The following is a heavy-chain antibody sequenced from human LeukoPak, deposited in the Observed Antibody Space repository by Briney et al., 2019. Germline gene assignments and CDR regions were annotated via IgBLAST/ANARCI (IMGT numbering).Heavy chain of an antibody. CDR3: ARDGQVWFGHPAFDY. D-gene: IGHD3-10*01. CDR2: INHSGST. J-gene: IGHJ4*02. Sequence: PSETLSLTCAVYGGSFSGYYWSWIRQPPGKGLEWIGEINHSGSTNYNPSLKSRVTISVDTSKNQFSLKLSSVTAADTAVYYCARDGQVWFGHPAFDYWGQGTLVTVSS. CDR1: GGSFSGYY. V-gene: IGHV4-34*01.